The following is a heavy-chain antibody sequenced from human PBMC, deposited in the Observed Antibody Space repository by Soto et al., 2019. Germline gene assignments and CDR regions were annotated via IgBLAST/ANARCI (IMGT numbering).Heavy chain of an antibody. CDR3: AAYNTSRHAAFDI. CDR2: MNEDANTK. D-gene: IGHD1-20*01. J-gene: IGHJ3*02. Sequence: PGGSLRLSCEMSGFTFKTYWMSWVRQAPGKGLEWLANMNEDANTKYYVDSVKGRFTILGDSAGNSLFLKVASLRAEDTAVYFCAAYNTSRHAAFDIWGRGTLVTVSS. CDR1: GFTFKTYW. V-gene: IGHV3-7*01.